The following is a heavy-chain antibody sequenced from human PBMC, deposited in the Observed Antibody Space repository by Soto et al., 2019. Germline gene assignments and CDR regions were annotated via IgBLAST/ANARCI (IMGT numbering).Heavy chain of an antibody. V-gene: IGHV3-64D*06. D-gene: IGHD5-12*01. J-gene: IGHJ3*02. CDR1: GFAFSNYA. Sequence: GGSLRLSCSASGFAFSNYAVHWVRQAPGKGLEYVSAITSNGGSTYYADSVKGRFTISRDNSKNTLSLLMGGLRAEDTAVCYFVKNKDTSGYSSGVIPHYAFHIWGQGTMVTVSS. CDR2: ITSNGGST. CDR3: VKNKDTSGYSSGVIPHYAFHI.